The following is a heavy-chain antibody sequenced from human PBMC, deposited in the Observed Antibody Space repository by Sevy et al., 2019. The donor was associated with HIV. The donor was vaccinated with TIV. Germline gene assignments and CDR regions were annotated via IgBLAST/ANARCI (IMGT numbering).Heavy chain of an antibody. J-gene: IGHJ4*02. CDR2: IDYSGNT. Sequence: SETLSLTCTVSGGSISNTAYYWGWIRQPPGEGLEWIATIDYSGNTYYNPSLKSRVAISVDTSKNQFSLKLSSVTAADTAVYYCARQKLYFGSGSHFDYWGQGTLVTVSS. CDR3: ARQKLYFGSGSHFDY. V-gene: IGHV4-39*01. D-gene: IGHD3-10*01. CDR1: GGSISNTAYY.